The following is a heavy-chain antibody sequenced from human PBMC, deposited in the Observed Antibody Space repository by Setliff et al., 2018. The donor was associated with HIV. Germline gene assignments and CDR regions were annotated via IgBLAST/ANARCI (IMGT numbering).Heavy chain of an antibody. CDR3: ARGEWELLGYWFDP. CDR2: INHSGST. D-gene: IGHD1-26*01. J-gene: IGHJ5*02. V-gene: IGHV4-34*01. CDR1: GGSFSGYF. Sequence: PSETLSLTCAVYGGSFSGYFWSWIRQPPGKGLEWIGAINHSGSTNYNPSLKSRVTISVDTSKNQFSLKLSSVTAADTAVYYCARGEWELLGYWFDPWGQGILVTVSS.